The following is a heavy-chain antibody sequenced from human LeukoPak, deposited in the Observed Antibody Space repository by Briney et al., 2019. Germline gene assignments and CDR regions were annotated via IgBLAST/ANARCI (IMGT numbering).Heavy chain of an antibody. D-gene: IGHD1-26*01. J-gene: IGHJ4*02. CDR2: ISAYNGNT. CDR3: ARRRDLYSGSYYPFDY. CDR1: GYTFTSYG. Sequence: VASVKVSCKASGYTFTSYGISWVRQAPGQGLEWMGWISAYNGNTNYAQKLQGRVTMTTDTSTSTAYLQWSSLKASDTAMYYCARRRDLYSGSYYPFDYWGQGTLVTVSS. V-gene: IGHV1-18*01.